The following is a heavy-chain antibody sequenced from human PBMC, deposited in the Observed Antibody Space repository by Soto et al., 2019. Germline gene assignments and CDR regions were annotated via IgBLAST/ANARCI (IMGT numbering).Heavy chain of an antibody. V-gene: IGHV4-34*01. D-gene: IGHD2-21*02. Sequence: QVQLPQWGAGLLKPSETLSLTCAVYGGSFSGYYWSWIRQPPGKGLEWIGEINHSGSTNYNPSLTSRVTISVDTSKNQFAVKLRSVTAADTAVYYCARDGAGGGDDGDYYYCMDVWGQRSTVTVSS. J-gene: IGHJ6*02. CDR1: GGSFSGYY. CDR2: INHSGST. CDR3: ARDGAGGGDDGDYYYCMDV.